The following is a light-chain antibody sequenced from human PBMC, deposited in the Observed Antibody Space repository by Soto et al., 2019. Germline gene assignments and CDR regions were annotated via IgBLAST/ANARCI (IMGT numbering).Light chain of an antibody. J-gene: IGKJ5*01. CDR3: QQYNSYST. CDR1: QSISSW. Sequence: DIQMTQSPSTLSASVGDRVTITCRANQSISSWLAWYQQKPGKAPKLLIYKASSLESGVPSRFSGSGSGTEFTLTISSLQPDDLATYYCQQYNSYSTFGQGTRLEIK. V-gene: IGKV1-5*03. CDR2: KAS.